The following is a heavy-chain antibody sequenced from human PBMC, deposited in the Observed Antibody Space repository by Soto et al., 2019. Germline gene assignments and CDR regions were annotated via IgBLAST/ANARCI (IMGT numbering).Heavy chain of an antibody. CDR3: ARDYGSNYNCIDP. CDR2: IYHTGKT. V-gene: IGHV4-31*03. J-gene: IGHJ5*02. Sequence: QVQLQESGPGLVKPSQTLSLTCNVSGGSIISGGYYWSWIRHHPEKGLEWIGYIYHTGKTYYNPSLESRVTISVDTSKNQFSLKLSSVPVADTAVYYCARDYGSNYNCIDPWGQGILVTVSS. CDR1: GGSIISGGYY. D-gene: IGHD4-17*01.